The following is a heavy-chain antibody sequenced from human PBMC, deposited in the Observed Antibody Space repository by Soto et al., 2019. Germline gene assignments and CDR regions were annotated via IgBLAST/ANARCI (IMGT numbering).Heavy chain of an antibody. CDR2: INPSGGST. D-gene: IGHD2-15*01. J-gene: IGHJ4*02. V-gene: IGHV1-46*03. CDR3: ARGLVVAATPPSAP. CDR1: GGTFSSYA. Sequence: GASVTVSCKASGGTFSSYAIRWVRQAPGQGLEWMGIINPSGGSTNYAQKFQGRATMTRDKSTSTVYMELSSLRSEDTAVYYCARGLVVAATPPSAPRGQGTLVTVSS.